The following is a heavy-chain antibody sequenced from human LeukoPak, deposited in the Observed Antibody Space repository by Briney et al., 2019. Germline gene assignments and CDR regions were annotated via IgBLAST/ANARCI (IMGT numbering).Heavy chain of an antibody. CDR2: ISYDGSNK. CDR1: GFTFSSYA. CDR3: AREYDFWSGYFDY. D-gene: IGHD3-3*01. J-gene: IGHJ4*02. V-gene: IGHV3-30-3*01. Sequence: GRSLRLSCAASGFTFSSYAMHWVRQAPGKGLEGVAVISYDGSNKYYADSVKGRFTISRDNAKNSLYLQMNSLRAEDTAVYYCAREYDFWSGYFDYWGQGTLVTVSS.